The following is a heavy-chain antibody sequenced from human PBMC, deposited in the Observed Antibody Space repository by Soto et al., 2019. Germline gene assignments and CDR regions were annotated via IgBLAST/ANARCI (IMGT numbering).Heavy chain of an antibody. D-gene: IGHD3-3*01. CDR2: INHSGST. CDR3: AREPPTIFGVVIDDY. Sequence: SETLSLTCAVYGGSFSGYYWSWIRQPPGKGLEWIGEINHSGSTNYNPSLKSRVTISVDTSKNHFSLKLSYVTAADTAVYYCAREPPTIFGVVIDDYWGQGTLVTVSS. CDR1: GGSFSGYY. J-gene: IGHJ4*02. V-gene: IGHV4-34*01.